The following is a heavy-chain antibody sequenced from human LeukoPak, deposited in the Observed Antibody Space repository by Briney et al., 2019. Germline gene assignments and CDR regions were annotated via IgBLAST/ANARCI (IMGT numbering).Heavy chain of an antibody. V-gene: IGHV1-2*02. CDR1: GYTFTGYY. D-gene: IGHD3-10*01. Sequence: ASVKVSCKASGYTFTGYYMHWVRQAPGQGLEWMGWINPNSGGTNYAQKFQGRVTVTRDTSISTAYMELSRLRSDDTAVYYCARGRITMVRGVIITCWFDPWGQGTLVTVSS. CDR2: INPNSGGT. CDR3: ARGRITMVRGVIITCWFDP. J-gene: IGHJ5*02.